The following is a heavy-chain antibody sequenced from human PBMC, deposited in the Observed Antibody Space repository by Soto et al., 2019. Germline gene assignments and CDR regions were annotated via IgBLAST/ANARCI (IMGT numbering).Heavy chain of an antibody. CDR2: ISSGSDYI. CDR3: AGEPEYYRGMDV. D-gene: IGHD3-10*01. V-gene: IGHV3-21*01. J-gene: IGHJ6*02. Sequence: EVQLMESGGGLVKPGGSLRLSCAASGFTFTTYAMNWVRQAPGKRLEWVSSISSGSDYIYYADSVKGRFTISRYNPKKSLYPQMNSLRAEDTAVYFCAGEPEYYRGMDVWGQGTTVTVSS. CDR1: GFTFTTYA.